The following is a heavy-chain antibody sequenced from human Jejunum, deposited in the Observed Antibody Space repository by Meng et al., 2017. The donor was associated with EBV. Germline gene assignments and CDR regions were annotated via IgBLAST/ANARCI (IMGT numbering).Heavy chain of an antibody. V-gene: IGHV4-4*02. CDR1: GGSITSSDW. D-gene: IGHD2-15*01. J-gene: IGHJ4*02. CDR3: ARVRCSGGSCFYFDY. CDR2: IYHDGSS. Sequence: QVQLQEAGPGLVYPSGTLSRTGAVSGGSITSSDWWTWVRQPPGEGLEWIGEIYHDGSSNYSPSLKSRVTILLDKSENHFSLKLNSVTAADTAVYYCARVRCSGGSCFYFDYWGQGALVTVYS.